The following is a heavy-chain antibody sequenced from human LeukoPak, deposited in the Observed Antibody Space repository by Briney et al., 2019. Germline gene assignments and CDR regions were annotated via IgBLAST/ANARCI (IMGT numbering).Heavy chain of an antibody. CDR1: GGTFSSYA. V-gene: IGHV1-69*05. CDR3: ARGGGYSGYDPGAYYYYYMDV. D-gene: IGHD5-12*01. Sequence: ASVKVSCKASGGTFSSYAISWVRQAPGQGLEWMGGIIPIFGTANYAQKFQGRVTITMDESTSTAYMELSSLRSEDTAVYYCARGGGYSGYDPGAYYYYYMDVWGKGTTVTVSS. CDR2: IIPIFGTA. J-gene: IGHJ6*03.